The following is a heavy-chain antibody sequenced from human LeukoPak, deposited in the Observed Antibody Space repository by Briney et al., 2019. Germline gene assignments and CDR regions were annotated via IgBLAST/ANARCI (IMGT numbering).Heavy chain of an antibody. CDR1: GFTFSSYW. Sequence: GGSLRLSCAASGFTFSSYWMSWVRQAPGKGLEWVVNIKQDGSEKYYVDSVKGRFTISRDNAKNSLYLQMSSLRAEDTAVYYCAREVGSGYSYGYYYMDVWGKGTTVTVSS. CDR2: IKQDGSEK. CDR3: AREVGSGYSYGYYYMDV. V-gene: IGHV3-7*01. D-gene: IGHD5-18*01. J-gene: IGHJ6*03.